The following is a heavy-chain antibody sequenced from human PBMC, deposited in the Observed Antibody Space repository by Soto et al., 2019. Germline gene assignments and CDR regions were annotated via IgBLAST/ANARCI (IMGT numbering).Heavy chain of an antibody. CDR2: ISYDGSNK. Sequence: PGGSLRLSCAASGFTFSSYAMHWVRQAPGKGLEWVAVISYDGSNKYYADSVKGRFTISRDNSKNTLYLQMNSLRAEDTAVYYCARDRAWYYYDSSGYYGQDYYYGMDVWGQGTTVTVSS. CDR3: ARDRAWYYYDSSGYYGQDYYYGMDV. V-gene: IGHV3-30-3*01. CDR1: GFTFSSYA. D-gene: IGHD3-22*01. J-gene: IGHJ6*02.